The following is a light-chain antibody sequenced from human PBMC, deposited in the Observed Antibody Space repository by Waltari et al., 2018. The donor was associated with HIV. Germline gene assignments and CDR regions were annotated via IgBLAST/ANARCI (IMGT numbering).Light chain of an antibody. CDR2: KVS. CDR3: SSYTSSSTPYV. V-gene: IGLV2-14*01. J-gene: IGLJ1*01. Sequence: QSALTQPASVSGSPAQSITISCTGTSSDVGGYTSVSWYQQHPGKAPKLMIHKVSNRPSGVSNRFSGSKSGNTASLTISGLQAEDEADYYCSSYTSSSTPYVFGTGTKVTVL. CDR1: SSDVGGYTS.